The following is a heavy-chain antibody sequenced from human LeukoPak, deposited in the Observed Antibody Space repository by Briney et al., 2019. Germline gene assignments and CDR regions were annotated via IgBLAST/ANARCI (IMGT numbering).Heavy chain of an antibody. CDR2: IYYSGST. CDR1: GGSISSYY. CDR3: ARDADSSGWFDY. J-gene: IGHJ4*02. Sequence: PSETLSLTCTVSGGSISSYYWSWIRQPPGKGLEWIGYIYYSGSTNYNPSLKSRVTISVDTSKNQFSLKLSSVTAADTAVYYCARDADSSGWFDYWGQGTLVTVSS. V-gene: IGHV4-59*01. D-gene: IGHD6-19*01.